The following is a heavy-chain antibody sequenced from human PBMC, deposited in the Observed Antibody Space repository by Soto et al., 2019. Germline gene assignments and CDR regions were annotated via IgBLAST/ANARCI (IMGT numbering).Heavy chain of an antibody. CDR2: ISWNSGSI. D-gene: IGHD7-27*01. V-gene: IGHV3-9*01. CDR3: AKDPPHWESYYYYGMDV. Sequence: QAGGSLRLSCAASGFTFDDYAMHWVRQAPGKGLEWVSGISWNSGSIGYADSVKGRFTISRDNAKNSLYLQMNSLRAEDTALYYCAKDPPHWESYYYYGMDVWGQGTTVTVSS. CDR1: GFTFDDYA. J-gene: IGHJ6*02.